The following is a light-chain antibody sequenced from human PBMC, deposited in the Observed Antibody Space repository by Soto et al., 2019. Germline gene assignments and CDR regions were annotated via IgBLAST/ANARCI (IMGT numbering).Light chain of an antibody. CDR2: SNY. Sequence: QSVLTQPPSASGTPGQRVTISCSGSSSNIGSNYVYWYQQLPGTAPKLLIYSNYQRPSGVPERFSGSKSGTSASLAISGLQSEDEDEADYYCAAWDDSLNGVVFGGGTKLTVL. J-gene: IGLJ2*01. V-gene: IGLV1-44*01. CDR3: AAWDDSLNGVV. CDR1: SSNIGSNY.